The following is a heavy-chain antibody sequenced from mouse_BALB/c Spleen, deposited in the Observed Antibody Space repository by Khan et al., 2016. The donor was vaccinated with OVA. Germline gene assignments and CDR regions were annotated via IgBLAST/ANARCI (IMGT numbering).Heavy chain of an antibody. V-gene: IGHV3-6*02. CDR2: ISYDGTN. CDR3: ARGGYGRGFAY. J-gene: IGHJ3*01. CDR1: GYSIISGYY. D-gene: IGHD1-1*01. Sequence: EVQLQESGPGLVKPSQSLSLTCSVTGYSIISGYYWNWIRQFPGNKLEWVGYISYDGTNNYNPSLKYRISITRDTSKNQFFLKLNSVTCEDTATYSCARGGYGRGFAYWGQGTLVTGSA.